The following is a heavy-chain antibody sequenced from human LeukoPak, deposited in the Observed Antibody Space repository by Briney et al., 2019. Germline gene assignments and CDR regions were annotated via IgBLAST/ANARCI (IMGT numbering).Heavy chain of an antibody. Sequence: SETLSLTCTFSVGSISSYYWSWIRQSPWKGLEWIGYIYYDGSTNYNPSLRGRVTISVDTPKNQFSLKLSSVTAAETAVYYCAREGRYRYGYNEYHLYMDIWGKGTTATVSS. J-gene: IGHJ6*03. D-gene: IGHD5-18*01. V-gene: IGHV4-59*12. CDR3: AREGRYRYGYNEYHLYMDI. CDR2: IYYDGST. CDR1: VGSISSYY.